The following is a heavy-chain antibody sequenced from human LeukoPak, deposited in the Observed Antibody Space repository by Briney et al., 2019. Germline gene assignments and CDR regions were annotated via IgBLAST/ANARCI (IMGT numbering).Heavy chain of an antibody. CDR1: GFSLHTDRVG. J-gene: IGHJ4*02. CDR2: IHFNDVT. V-gene: IGHV2-5*01. CDR3: ARRLTFGPTFDW. Sequence: ESGPTLVNPTQTLTLTCTFSGFSLHTDRVGGGWVRQRPGKALEWLAVIHFNDVTHYTPSLLGRLTITKDTSNNQVVLRLTDVTPVDTATYYCARRLTFGPTFDWWGQGMLVTVSS. D-gene: IGHD1-26*01.